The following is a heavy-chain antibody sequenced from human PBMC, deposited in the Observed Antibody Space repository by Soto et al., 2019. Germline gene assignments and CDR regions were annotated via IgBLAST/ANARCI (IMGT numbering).Heavy chain of an antibody. CDR1: GGAFSTYA. D-gene: IGHD3-16*01. V-gene: IGHV1-69*06. J-gene: IGHJ6*02. Sequence: QVQLVQSGAEVKEPGSSVKVACQASGGAFSTYAISWVRHAPGQGLEWMGGVIPLFGTSNYLPKFQGRVSIAADRSTETVYMELSRLRFADTAVYFCARGLKAGGHFGMDVWGQGTTVTVSS. CDR3: ARGLKAGGHFGMDV. CDR2: VIPLFGTS.